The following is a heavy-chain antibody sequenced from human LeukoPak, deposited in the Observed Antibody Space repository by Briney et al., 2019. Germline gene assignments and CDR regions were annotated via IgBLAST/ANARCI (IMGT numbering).Heavy chain of an antibody. V-gene: IGHV3-21*01. CDR1: GFTFSSYS. Sequence: GGSLRLSCAASGFTFSSYSMNWVRQAPGKGLEWVSSISSSSSYIYYADSVKGRFTISRDNAKNSLYLQMNSLRPEDTAVYYCARGGAPAVYFDYWGQGALVIVSS. J-gene: IGHJ4*02. D-gene: IGHD1-26*01. CDR2: ISSSSSYI. CDR3: ARGGAPAVYFDY.